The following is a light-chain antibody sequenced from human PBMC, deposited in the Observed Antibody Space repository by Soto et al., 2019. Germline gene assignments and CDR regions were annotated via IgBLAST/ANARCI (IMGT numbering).Light chain of an antibody. J-gene: IGKJ2*01. Sequence: DIQMTQSPSSLFASVGDKVTITCQASQDISTYLNWYQQKPGKAPNLVIYDASNLEPGVPSRFSGSGSGTDFTLTISSLQAEDIATYYCQQFDNLPYTFGQGTKLEIK. V-gene: IGKV1-33*01. CDR2: DAS. CDR3: QQFDNLPYT. CDR1: QDISTY.